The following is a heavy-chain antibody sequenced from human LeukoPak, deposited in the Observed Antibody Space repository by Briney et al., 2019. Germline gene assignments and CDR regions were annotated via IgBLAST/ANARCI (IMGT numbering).Heavy chain of an antibody. CDR3: ARADSGWYFDL. Sequence: GGSLRLSCAASGFTFTGYGMHWVRQAPGKGLEWVAVISYDGSNKYYADSVKGRFTISRDNSKNTLYLQMNSLRAEDTAVYYCARADSGWYFDLWGRGTLVTVSS. CDR1: GFTFTGYG. V-gene: IGHV3-30*03. CDR2: ISYDGSNK. J-gene: IGHJ2*01. D-gene: IGHD6-25*01.